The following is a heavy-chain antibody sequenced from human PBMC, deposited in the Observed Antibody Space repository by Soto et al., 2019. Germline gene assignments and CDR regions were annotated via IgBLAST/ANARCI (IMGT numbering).Heavy chain of an antibody. CDR2: ISGSGNTI. D-gene: IGHD6-19*01. V-gene: IGHV3-48*03. CDR3: AREQWLADPFDF. Sequence: DVQLVESGGGLVQPGGSLRLSCAVSGFTFSSFAMNWVRQAPGKGLEWLSYISGSGNTIYYADSVKGRVTISRDNAKNSLILQMNSLRAEDSAVYYCAREQWLADPFDFWGQGTVVTVSS. J-gene: IGHJ3*01. CDR1: GFTFSSFA.